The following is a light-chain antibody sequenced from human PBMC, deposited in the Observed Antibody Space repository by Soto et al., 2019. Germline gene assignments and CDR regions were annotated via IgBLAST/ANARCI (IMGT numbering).Light chain of an antibody. CDR3: QQYSTYSA. CDR2: YAS. Sequence: DIQITQSPSTLSASVGDRVTITCRASQSISSSLAWYQQKPGKAPKLLIYYASNLESGVPSIFSGSGSGTEFTLTISSLPPDDFATYYCQQYSTYSAFGQGTKVDIK. V-gene: IGKV1-5*01. J-gene: IGKJ1*01. CDR1: QSISSS.